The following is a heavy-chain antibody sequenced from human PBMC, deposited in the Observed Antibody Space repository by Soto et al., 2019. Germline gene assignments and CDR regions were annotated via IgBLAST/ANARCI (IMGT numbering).Heavy chain of an antibody. J-gene: IGHJ4*02. CDR3: AKELVEGGVIVWGVDY. V-gene: IGHV3-30*18. D-gene: IGHD3-16*02. CDR1: GFTFSSYG. Sequence: QVQLVESGGGVVQPGRSLRLSCAASGFTFSSYGMHWVRQAPGKGLEWVAVISYDGSNKYYADSVKGRFTISRDNSKNTLYLQMNSLRAEDTAVYYCAKELVEGGVIVWGVDYWGQGTLVTVSS. CDR2: ISYDGSNK.